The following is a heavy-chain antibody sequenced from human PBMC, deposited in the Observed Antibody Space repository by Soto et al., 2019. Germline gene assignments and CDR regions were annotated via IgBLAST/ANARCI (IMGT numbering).Heavy chain of an antibody. CDR1: GYNFTGHY. J-gene: IGHJ4*02. CDR2: INPHTAGT. D-gene: IGHD1-26*01. Sequence: GASVKVSCKASGYNFTGHYIYWVRQAPGQGLEWMGWINPHTAGTFYSKRFQGRVTVTRDTSISTAYMELSSLKSDDTALYYCARLRNSLPFNKGPSDYWGQGTLVTVSS. V-gene: IGHV1-2*02. CDR3: ARLRNSLPFNKGPSDY.